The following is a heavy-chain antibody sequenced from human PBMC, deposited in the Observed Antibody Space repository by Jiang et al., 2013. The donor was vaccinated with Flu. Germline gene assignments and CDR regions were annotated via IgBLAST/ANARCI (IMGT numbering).Heavy chain of an antibody. V-gene: IGHV5-51*01. J-gene: IGHJ6*02. D-gene: IGHD1-1*01. Sequence: GAEVKKPGESLQISCQGSGYTFATYWIGWVRQMPGKGLELMGIIYPGDSDVKYSPSFQGQVTMSVDKSINTAYLQWSGLKASNTAIYYCARRDYWMSLDVWGQGTAVTVSS. CDR1: GYTFATYW. CDR3: ARRDYWMSLDV. CDR2: IYPGDSDV.